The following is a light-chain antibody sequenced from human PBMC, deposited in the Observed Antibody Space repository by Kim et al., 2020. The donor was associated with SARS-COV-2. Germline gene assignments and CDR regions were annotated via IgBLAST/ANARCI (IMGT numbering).Light chain of an antibody. J-gene: IGKJ1*01. CDR2: QSS. Sequence: SASIGGRVTVTCRARQSITGWFAWYQQNPGTATNLLIYQSSRLQSGVPSRFTGSGSGTEFTLTISSLQSDDLATYCCQQYNNWMWTFGQGTKLEI. CDR1: QSITGW. V-gene: IGKV1-5*03. CDR3: QQYNNWMWT.